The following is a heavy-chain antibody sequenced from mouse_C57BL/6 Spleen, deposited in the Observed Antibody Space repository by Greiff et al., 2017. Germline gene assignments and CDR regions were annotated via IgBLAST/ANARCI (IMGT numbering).Heavy chain of an antibody. CDR2: IYPGSGST. Sequence: QVQLQQPGAELVKPGASVKMSCKASGYTFTSYWITWVKQRPGQGLEWIGDIYPGSGSTNYNEKLKSKATLTVATSSSPAYLQLTSLPSVDSWVNYCARRSQGFAYWGQGTLVTVSA. V-gene: IGHV1-55*01. J-gene: IGHJ3*01. D-gene: IGHD3-2*02. CDR3: ARRSQGFAY. CDR1: GYTFTSYW.